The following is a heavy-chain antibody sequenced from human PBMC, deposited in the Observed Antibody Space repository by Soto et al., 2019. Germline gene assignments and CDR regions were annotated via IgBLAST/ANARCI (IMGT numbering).Heavy chain of an antibody. CDR2: ISGSGGST. J-gene: IGHJ5*02. V-gene: IGHV3-23*01. CDR1: GFTFSNYA. D-gene: IGHD6-19*01. CDR3: AKGLSSGWYLPFDP. Sequence: EVQLLESGGGLVQPGGSLRLSCAASGFTFSNYAMSWVRQAPGKGLEWVSAISGSGGSTFHADSVKGRFTISRDNSKNTLYLQMTSLRAEDTAAYYCAKGLSSGWYLPFDPWGQGTLVTVSS.